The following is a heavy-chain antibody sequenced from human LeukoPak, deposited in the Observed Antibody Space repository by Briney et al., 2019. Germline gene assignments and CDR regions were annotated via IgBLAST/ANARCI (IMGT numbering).Heavy chain of an antibody. J-gene: IGHJ6*03. D-gene: IGHD2-2*01. V-gene: IGHV5-51*01. CDR2: IYPGDSDT. CDR3: ARPALYCSSTVCPPYMDV. CDR1: GYTFTGDW. Sequence: GESLKISCKASGYTFTGDWIGWVRQMPGKGLEWMGIIYPGDSDTKYNAPFQGQVTISADKSISTAYLQWGSLRASDTATYYCARPALYCSSTVCPPYMDVWGKGTTVTVSS.